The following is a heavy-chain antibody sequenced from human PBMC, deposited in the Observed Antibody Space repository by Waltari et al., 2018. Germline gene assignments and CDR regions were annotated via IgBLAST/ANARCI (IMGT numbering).Heavy chain of an antibody. CDR2: ISDSGSST. CDR1: GFPFNTYG. V-gene: IGHV3-23*01. CDR3: AADRGRKRYSSGWSDY. J-gene: IGHJ4*02. Sequence: EVQLLESGGGLVQPGGSLRLSGAASGFPFNTYGMCGVRQAPGKGLEWVSDISDSGSSTHYADFVKGRFTISRDNSNNTLFLQMNSLAAEDTAIYYCAADRGRKRYSSGWSDYWGQGTLVTVSA. D-gene: IGHD6-19*01.